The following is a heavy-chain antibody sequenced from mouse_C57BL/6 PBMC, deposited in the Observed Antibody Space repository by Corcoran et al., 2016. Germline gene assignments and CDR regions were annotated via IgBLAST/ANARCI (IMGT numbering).Heavy chain of an antibody. V-gene: IGHV1-19*01. CDR1: GYTFTDYY. J-gene: IGHJ2*01. Sequence: EVQLQQSGPVLVKPGASVKMSCKASGYTFTDYYMNWVKQSHGKSLEWIGVINPYNGGTSYNQKFKGKATLTVDKSSSTAYMELNSLTSEDSAVYYGARRLDGYYYGGQGTTLTVSS. CDR2: INPYNGGT. CDR3: ARRLDGYYY. D-gene: IGHD2-3*01.